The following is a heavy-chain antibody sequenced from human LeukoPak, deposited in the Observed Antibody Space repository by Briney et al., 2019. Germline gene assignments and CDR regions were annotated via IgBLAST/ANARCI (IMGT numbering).Heavy chain of an antibody. V-gene: IGHV4-39*07. CDR3: ARGCGGDCYHLFDY. Sequence: SETLSLTCAVSGGSISSNSYYWGWIRQPPGKGLEWIGSIYYSGSTYYNPSLKSRVTISVDTSKNQFSLKLSSVTAADTAVYYCARGCGGDCYHLFDYWGQGTLVTVSS. CDR1: GGSISSNSYY. J-gene: IGHJ4*02. CDR2: IYYSGST. D-gene: IGHD2-21*02.